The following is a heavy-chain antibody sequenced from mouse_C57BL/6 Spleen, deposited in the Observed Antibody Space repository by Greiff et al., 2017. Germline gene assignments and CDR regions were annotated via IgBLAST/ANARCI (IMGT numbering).Heavy chain of an antibody. D-gene: IGHD2-2*01. J-gene: IGHJ4*01. CDR3: AGYDCFSAMDY. CDR1: GYTFTSYW. CDR2: IDPSDSET. Sequence: QVQLQQPGAELVRPGSSVKLSCKASGYTFTSYWMHWVKQRPIQGLEWIGNIDPSDSETHYNQKFKDKATLTVDKSSSTAYMPLRSLTSEDSAVYYWAGYDCFSAMDYWGQGTSVTVSS. V-gene: IGHV1-52*01.